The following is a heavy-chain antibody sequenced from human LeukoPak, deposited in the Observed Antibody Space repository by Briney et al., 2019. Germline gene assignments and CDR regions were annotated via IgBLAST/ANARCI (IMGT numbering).Heavy chain of an antibody. V-gene: IGHV3-30-3*01. D-gene: IGHD5-24*01. J-gene: IGHJ4*02. CDR3: ASPFLGRATRGD. CDR1: GFTFSSYA. Sequence: GGSLRLSCAASGFTFSSYAMHWVRQAPGKGLEWVAVISYDGSNKYYADSVKGRFTISRDNSKNTLYLQMNSLRAEDTAVYYCASPFLGRATRGDWGQGTLVTVSS. CDR2: ISYDGSNK.